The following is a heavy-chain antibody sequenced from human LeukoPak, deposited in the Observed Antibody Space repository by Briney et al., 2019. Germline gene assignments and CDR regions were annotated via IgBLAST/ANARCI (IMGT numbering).Heavy chain of an antibody. Sequence: PSETLSLTCTVSGGSISSYYWSWIRQPAGKGLEWIGRIYTSGSTNYNPSLKSRVTISVDTSKNQISLKVNSVTAAATAVYYCARGGSYGGTGDYWGQGTLVTVSS. CDR2: IYTSGST. CDR3: ARGGSYGGTGDY. V-gene: IGHV4-4*07. J-gene: IGHJ4*02. D-gene: IGHD1-26*01. CDR1: GGSISSYY.